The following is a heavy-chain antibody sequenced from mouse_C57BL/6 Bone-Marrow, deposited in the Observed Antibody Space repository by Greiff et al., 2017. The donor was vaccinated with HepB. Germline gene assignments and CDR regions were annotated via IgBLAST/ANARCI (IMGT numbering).Heavy chain of an antibody. CDR1: GYTFTSYW. CDR2: IYPGSGST. CDR3: ERRDYDNLGDFDY. V-gene: IGHV1-55*01. D-gene: IGHD2-1*01. J-gene: IGHJ2*01. Sequence: VQLQQPGAELVKPGASVKMSCKASGYTFTSYWITWVKQRPGQGLEWIGDIYPGSGSTNYNEKFKSKATLTVDTSSSTAYMQLSSLTSEDSAVYYCERRDYDNLGDFDYWGQGTTLTVSS.